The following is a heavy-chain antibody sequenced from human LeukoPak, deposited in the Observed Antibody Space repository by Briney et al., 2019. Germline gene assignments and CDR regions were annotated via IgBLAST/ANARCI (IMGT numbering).Heavy chain of an antibody. CDR1: GFTFSSYA. V-gene: IGHV3-23*01. CDR2: ISGSGGST. D-gene: IGHD1-26*01. Sequence: PGGSLRLSCAASGFTFSSYAMSWVRQAPGKGLEWVSAISGSGGSTYYADSVKGRFTISRDNSKNTLYLQMNSLRAEDTAVYYCVKDSLSGNYFFDYWGQGTLVTVSS. J-gene: IGHJ4*02. CDR3: VKDSLSGNYFFDY.